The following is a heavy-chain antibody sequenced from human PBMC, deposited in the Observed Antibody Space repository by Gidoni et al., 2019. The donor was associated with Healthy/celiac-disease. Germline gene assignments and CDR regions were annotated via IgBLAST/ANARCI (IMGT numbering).Heavy chain of an antibody. CDR1: GFTFSSYS. Sequence: EVQLVESGGGLVKPGGSLRLSCAASGFTFSSYSMNWVRQAPGKGLEWVSSISSSSSYIYYADSVKGRFTISRDNAKNSLYLQMNSLRAEDTAVYYCARIREEDYDFRSRYGMDVWGQGTTVTVSS. J-gene: IGHJ6*02. CDR2: ISSSSSYI. D-gene: IGHD3-3*01. CDR3: ARIREEDYDFRSRYGMDV. V-gene: IGHV3-21*01.